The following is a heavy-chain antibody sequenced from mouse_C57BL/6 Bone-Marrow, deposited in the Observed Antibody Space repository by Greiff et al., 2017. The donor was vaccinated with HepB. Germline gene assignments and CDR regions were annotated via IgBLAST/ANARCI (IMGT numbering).Heavy chain of an antibody. V-gene: IGHV5-4*01. D-gene: IGHD1-1*01. CDR1: GFTFSSYA. Sequence: DVHLVESGGGLVKPGGSLKLSCAASGFTFSSYAMSWVRQTPEKRLEWVATISDGGSYTYYPDNVKGRFTISRDNAKNNLYLQMSHLKSEDTAMYYCARIYYYGSSSYYYAMDYWGQGTSVTVSS. CDR2: ISDGGSYT. J-gene: IGHJ4*01. CDR3: ARIYYYGSSSYYYAMDY.